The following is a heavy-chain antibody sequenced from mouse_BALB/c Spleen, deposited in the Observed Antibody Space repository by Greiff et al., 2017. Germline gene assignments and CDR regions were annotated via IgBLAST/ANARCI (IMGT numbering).Heavy chain of an antibody. CDR1: GFNIKDTY. J-gene: IGHJ4*01. D-gene: IGHD1-1*01. CDR3: AKDTTVVAYYYAMDY. CDR2: IDPANGNT. Sequence: VQLQQSGAELVKPGASVKLSCTASGFNIKDTYMHWVKQRPEQGLEWIGRIDPANGNTKYDPKFQGKATITADTSSNTAYLQLSSLTSEDTAVYYCAKDTTVVAYYYAMDYWGQGTSVTVSS. V-gene: IGHV14-3*02.